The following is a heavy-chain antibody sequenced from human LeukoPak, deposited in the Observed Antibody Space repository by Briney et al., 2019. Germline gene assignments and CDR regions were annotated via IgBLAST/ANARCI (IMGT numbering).Heavy chain of an antibody. Sequence: PSETLSLTCAVYGGSFSGYYWSWIRQSPGKGLEWIGEISHSGSTNYNPSLKSRVTISVDTSKNQFSLQLSSVTAADTAVYYCASRKLGNDYWGQGTLVTVSS. CDR1: GGSFSGYY. J-gene: IGHJ4*02. CDR3: ASRKLGNDY. CDR2: ISHSGST. V-gene: IGHV4-34*01. D-gene: IGHD7-27*01.